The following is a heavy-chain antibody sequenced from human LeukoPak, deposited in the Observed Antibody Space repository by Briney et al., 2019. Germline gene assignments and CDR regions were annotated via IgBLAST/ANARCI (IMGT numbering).Heavy chain of an antibody. CDR3: ARAGRYSYGYPWADY. CDR2: ISSSGSTI. CDR1: GFTFSDYY. D-gene: IGHD5-18*01. J-gene: IGHJ4*02. V-gene: IGHV3-11*01. Sequence: GGSLRLSCAASGFTFSDYYMSWIRQAPGKGLEWVSYISSSGSTIYYADSVKGRFTISRDNAKNSLYLQMNSLRAEDTAVYCCARAGRYSYGYPWADYWGRGTLVTVSS.